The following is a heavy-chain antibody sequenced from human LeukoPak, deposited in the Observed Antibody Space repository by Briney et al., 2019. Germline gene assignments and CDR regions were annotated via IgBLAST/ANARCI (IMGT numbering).Heavy chain of an antibody. CDR2: IYYSGST. V-gene: IGHV4-59*01. CDR3: ARARRGLRSSTWNYFDY. D-gene: IGHD4-17*01. Sequence: SETLSLTCTVSGGFISSYYWSWIRQPPGKGLEWIGYIYYSGSTNYNPSLKSRVTISVDTSKNQFSLKLSSVTAADTAVYYCARARRGLRSSTWNYFDYWGQGTLVTVSS. J-gene: IGHJ4*02. CDR1: GGFISSYY.